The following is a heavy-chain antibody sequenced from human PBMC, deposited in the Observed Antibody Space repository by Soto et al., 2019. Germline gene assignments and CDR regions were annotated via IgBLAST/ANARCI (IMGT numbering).Heavy chain of an antibody. J-gene: IGHJ5*02. CDR2: ISGSGGST. CDR3: ARALGIGAAVTGWFDP. D-gene: IGHD6-13*01. V-gene: IGHV3-23*01. CDR1: GFTFSSYA. Sequence: EVQLLESGGGLVQPGGSLRLSCAASGFTFSSYAMSWVRQAPGKGLEWVSAISGSGGSTYYADSVKGRFTISRDNSKNPLDLQMNSLGAGDTAVYYCARALGIGAAVTGWFDPWGQGTLVTVSS.